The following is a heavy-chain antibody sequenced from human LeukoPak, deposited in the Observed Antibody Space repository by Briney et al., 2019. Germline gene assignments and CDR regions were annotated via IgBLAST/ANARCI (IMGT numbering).Heavy chain of an antibody. CDR2: MNPNSGNT. V-gene: IGHV1-8*03. Sequence: GASVKVSCKASSYTFSDYGVNWVRQAPGQGLEWMGWMNPNSGNTGYAQRFQGRVTFTRNTSISTAYMELSSLRSEDTAVYYCARGLLSFMRSDYSNYWDNWFDPWGQGTLVTVSS. CDR3: ARGLLSFMRSDYSNYWDNWFDP. J-gene: IGHJ5*02. D-gene: IGHD4-11*01. CDR1: SYTFSDYG.